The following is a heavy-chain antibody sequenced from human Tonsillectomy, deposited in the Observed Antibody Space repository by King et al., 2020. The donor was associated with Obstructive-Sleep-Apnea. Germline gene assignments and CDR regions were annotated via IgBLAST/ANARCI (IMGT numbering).Heavy chain of an antibody. J-gene: IGHJ4*02. D-gene: IGHD5-18*01. CDR2: IYYSGST. V-gene: IGHV4-39*07. CDR1: GGSISSSSY. CDR3: ARSDRDIAMGLFDY. Sequence: LQLQESGPGLVKPSETLSLTCTVSGGSISSSSYWGWIRQPPGKGLEWIGHIYYSGSTYYNPSPKSRVTISVDTSKNQFSLELNSVTAADTAVYYCARSDRDIAMGLFDYWGQGTLVTVSS.